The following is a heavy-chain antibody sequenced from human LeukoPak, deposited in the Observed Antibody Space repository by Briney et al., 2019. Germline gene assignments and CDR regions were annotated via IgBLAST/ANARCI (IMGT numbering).Heavy chain of an antibody. J-gene: IGHJ4*02. Sequence: GGSLRLSCAASGFTFSNYGMSWVRQAPRKGLDWVSVMGGSGGSTYYADSVKGRFTISRDNSKNTLSLQMNSLRGDDTAVYYCAKGLPASGLYYFDFWGQGTLATVSS. CDR1: GFTFSNYG. CDR2: MGGSGGST. V-gene: IGHV3-23*01. CDR3: AKGLPASGLYYFDF. D-gene: IGHD3-9*01.